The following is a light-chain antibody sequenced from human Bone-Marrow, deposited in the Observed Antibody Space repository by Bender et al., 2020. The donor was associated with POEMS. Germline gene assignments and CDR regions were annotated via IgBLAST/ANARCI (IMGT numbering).Light chain of an antibody. CDR3: CSYAGSSTWV. J-gene: IGLJ3*02. CDR1: SSDVGGYNY. V-gene: IGLV2-11*01. Sequence: QSALTQPRSVSGSPGQSVTISCTGTSSDVGGYNYVSWYQQHPGKAPKLMIYDVSERPSGVSNRWSGSKSGNTASLTISGLQGEDEANYYCCSYAGSSTWVFGGGTKVTVL. CDR2: DVS.